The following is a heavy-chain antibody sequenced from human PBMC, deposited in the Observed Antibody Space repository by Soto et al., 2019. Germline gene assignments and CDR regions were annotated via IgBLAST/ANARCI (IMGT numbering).Heavy chain of an antibody. CDR3: ARVSRIAADGRGGSNWFDP. CDR1: GGSISSGDYY. J-gene: IGHJ5*02. Sequence: SETLSLTCTVSGGSISSGDYYWSWIRQPPGKGLEWIGYIYYSGSTYYNPSLKSRVTISVDTSKNQFSLKLSSVTAADTAVYYCARVSRIAADGRGGSNWFDPWGQGTLVTVSS. CDR2: IYYSGST. V-gene: IGHV4-30-4*01. D-gene: IGHD6-13*01.